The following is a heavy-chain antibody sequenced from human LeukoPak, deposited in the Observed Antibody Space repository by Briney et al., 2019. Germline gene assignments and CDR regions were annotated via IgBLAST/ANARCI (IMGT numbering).Heavy chain of an antibody. CDR1: GYTFTSYD. D-gene: IGHD3-3*01. J-gene: IGHJ3*02. V-gene: IGHV1-8*03. Sequence: ASVKVSCKASGYTFTSYDINWVRQATGQGLEWMGWMNPNSGNTGYAQKFQGRVTITRNTSISTAYMELSSLRSEDTAVYYCARGGVYYDFWSGYHDAFDIWGQGTMVTVSS. CDR3: ARGGVYYDFWSGYHDAFDI. CDR2: MNPNSGNT.